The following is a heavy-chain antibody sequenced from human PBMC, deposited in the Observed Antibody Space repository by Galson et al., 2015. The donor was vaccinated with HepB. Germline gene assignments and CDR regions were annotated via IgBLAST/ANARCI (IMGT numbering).Heavy chain of an antibody. CDR1: GGTFSSYA. V-gene: IGHV1-69*10. D-gene: IGHD4-11*01. CDR2: IIPIFNIA. CDR3: ARGSYSNPDYYYYYRLDV. Sequence: SVKVSCKASGGTFSSYAISWVRQAPGRGLEWMGGIIPIFNIATYAHNFQGRVTITADKSTSTVYMELSLRSEDTAVYYCARGSYSNPDYYYYYRLDVWGQGTTVTVSS. J-gene: IGHJ6*02.